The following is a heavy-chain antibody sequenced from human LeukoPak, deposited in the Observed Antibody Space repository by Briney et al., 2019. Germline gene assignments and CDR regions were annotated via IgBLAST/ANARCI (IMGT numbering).Heavy chain of an antibody. J-gene: IGHJ6*02. V-gene: IGHV1-69*13. D-gene: IGHD6-13*01. CDR1: GYTVTSYY. Sequence: GASVKVSCKASGYTVTSYYMHWVRQAPGQGLEWMGGIIPIFGTANYAQKFQGRVTITADESTSTAYMELSSLRSEDTAVYYCARQQPPQPYYYYGMDVWGQGTTVTVSS. CDR3: ARQQPPQPYYYYGMDV. CDR2: IIPIFGTA.